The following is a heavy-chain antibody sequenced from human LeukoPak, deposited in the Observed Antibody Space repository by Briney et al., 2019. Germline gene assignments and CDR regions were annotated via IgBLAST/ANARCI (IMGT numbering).Heavy chain of an antibody. Sequence: PGGSLRLSCAASGFTFSSYAMSWVRQAPGKGLEWVSAISGSGGSTHYADSVKGRFTISRDNSKNTLYLQMNSLRAEDTAVYYCAKDQVFPYYYDSSGSPGYWGQGTLVTVSS. CDR3: AKDQVFPYYYDSSGSPGY. J-gene: IGHJ4*02. D-gene: IGHD3-22*01. CDR1: GFTFSSYA. V-gene: IGHV3-23*01. CDR2: ISGSGGST.